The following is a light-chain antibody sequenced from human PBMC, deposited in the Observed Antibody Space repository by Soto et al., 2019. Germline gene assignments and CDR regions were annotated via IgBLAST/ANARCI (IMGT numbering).Light chain of an antibody. Sequence: IVMTPSPATLSVSPGGSVTLSCRASQSVSSSLAWYQQRPGQAPRLLIYDTSTRAPGIAARFSGSGSGTEFTLTISSLQSEDVAVYYCQQYVHWPPGTFGQGTKVDIK. V-gene: IGKV3-15*01. CDR3: QQYVHWPPGT. CDR2: DTS. CDR1: QSVSSS. J-gene: IGKJ1*01.